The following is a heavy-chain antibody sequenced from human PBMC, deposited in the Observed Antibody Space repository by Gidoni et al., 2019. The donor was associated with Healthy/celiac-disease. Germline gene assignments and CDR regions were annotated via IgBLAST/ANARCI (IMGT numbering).Heavy chain of an antibody. CDR3: AHSTSQYYYDSSGYYPYFDY. J-gene: IGHJ4*02. Sequence: QITLKESGPTLVKPTQTLTLTCTFSGFSLSTSGVGVGWIRQPPGKALEWLALIYWDDDKRYSPSLKSRLTITKDTSKNQVVLTMTNMDPVDTATYYCAHSTSQYYYDSSGYYPYFDYWGQGTLVTVSS. CDR2: IYWDDDK. D-gene: IGHD3-22*01. V-gene: IGHV2-5*02. CDR1: GFSLSTSGVG.